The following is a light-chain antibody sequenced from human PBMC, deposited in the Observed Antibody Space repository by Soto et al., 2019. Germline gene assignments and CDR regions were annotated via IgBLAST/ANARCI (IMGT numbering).Light chain of an antibody. V-gene: IGKV1-39*01. CDR3: QQYGRSQPQLT. J-gene: IGKJ4*01. CDR1: QTIAIY. CDR2: EAS. Sequence: DIQMTQSPSSLSASVGDTVTITCRASQTIAIYLNWYQQKPGKAPNLLIYEASSLQSGVPSRFTGRGSGTDFSLTISSLQPEDFALYYCQQYGRSQPQLTFGGGTKVEIK.